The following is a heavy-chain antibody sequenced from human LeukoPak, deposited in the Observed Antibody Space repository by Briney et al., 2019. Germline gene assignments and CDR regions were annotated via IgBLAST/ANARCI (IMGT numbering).Heavy chain of an antibody. Sequence: SQTLSLTCTVSGGSISSGSYYWRWIRQPAGTGLGWVGRIYTSGSTNYNASLKSRVTISVDTSKNQFSLKLSSVTAADTAVYYCARDFGIFDYGMDVWGQGTTVTVSS. CDR2: IYTSGST. J-gene: IGHJ6*02. V-gene: IGHV4-61*02. D-gene: IGHD3-16*01. CDR3: ARDFGIFDYGMDV. CDR1: GGSISSGSYY.